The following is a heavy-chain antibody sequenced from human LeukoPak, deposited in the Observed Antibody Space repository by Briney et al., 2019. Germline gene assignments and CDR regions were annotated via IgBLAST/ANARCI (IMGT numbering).Heavy chain of an antibody. CDR1: GGSFSGYY. Sequence: SETLSLTCAVYGGSFSGYYWSWIRQPPGKGLEWIGEINHSGSTNYNPSLKSRVTISVDTSKNQFSLKLSSVTAADTAVYYCERGGYSSLGDWFDPWGQGTLVTVSS. J-gene: IGHJ5*02. CDR2: INHSGST. CDR3: ERGGYSSLGDWFDP. D-gene: IGHD2-15*01. V-gene: IGHV4-34*01.